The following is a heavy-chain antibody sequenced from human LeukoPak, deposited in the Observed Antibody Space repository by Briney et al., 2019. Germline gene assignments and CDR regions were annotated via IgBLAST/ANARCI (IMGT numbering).Heavy chain of an antibody. D-gene: IGHD1-14*01. V-gene: IGHV3-30*18. CDR2: ISYDGSNK. J-gene: IGHJ4*02. Sequence: PGRSLRLSCAASGFTFSSYAMHWVRQAPGKGLEWVAVISYDGSNKYYADSVKGRFTISRDNSKNTLYLQMNSLRAEDTAVYYSAKDTEFFDYWGQGTLVTVSS. CDR1: GFTFSSYA. CDR3: AKDTEFFDY.